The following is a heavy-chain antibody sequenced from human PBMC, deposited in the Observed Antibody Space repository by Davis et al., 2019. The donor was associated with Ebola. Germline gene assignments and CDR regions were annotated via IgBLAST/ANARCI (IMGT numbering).Heavy chain of an antibody. V-gene: IGHV1-69*06. D-gene: IGHD3-16*01. CDR1: GGTFSSYT. Sequence: SVKVSCKASGGTFSSYTITWVRQAPGQGLEWMGWVIPVFGTTNYAQKLQGRVTMTADTSTGTAYMDLRRLSSDDTAVYYCARDGGTWWFDPWGQGTLVIVSS. CDR3: ARDGGTWWFDP. J-gene: IGHJ5*02. CDR2: VIPVFGTT.